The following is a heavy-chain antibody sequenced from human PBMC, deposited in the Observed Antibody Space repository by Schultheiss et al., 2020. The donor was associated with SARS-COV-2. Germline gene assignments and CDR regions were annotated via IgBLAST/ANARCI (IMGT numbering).Heavy chain of an antibody. Sequence: GGSLRLSCAASGFTFSSYAMNWVRQAPGKGLEWVSSISSSSSYIYYADSVKGRFTISRDKSKNTLYLQMNSLRAEDTAVYYCANPYQGNYADYWGQGTPVTVSS. CDR2: ISSSSSYI. D-gene: IGHD2-2*01. CDR3: ANPYQGNYADY. CDR1: GFTFSSYA. J-gene: IGHJ4*02. V-gene: IGHV3-21*04.